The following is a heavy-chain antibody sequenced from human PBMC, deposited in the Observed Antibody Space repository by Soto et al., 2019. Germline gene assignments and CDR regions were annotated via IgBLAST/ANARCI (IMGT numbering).Heavy chain of an antibody. CDR2: IDHSGYT. D-gene: IGHD3-3*01. CDR1: GGSFSGYY. Sequence: NPSETLSLTCAVYGGSFSGYYWNWIRQPPGKGLEWIGEIDHSGYTNYNPSLKSRVTLSVDTSKNQFSLRLTSVTAADTAVYYCARVRDWFDPWGQGTLVTVSS. V-gene: IGHV4-34*01. CDR3: ARVRDWFDP. J-gene: IGHJ5*02.